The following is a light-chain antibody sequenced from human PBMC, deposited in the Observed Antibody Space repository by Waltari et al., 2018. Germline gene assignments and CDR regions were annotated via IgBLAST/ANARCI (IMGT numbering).Light chain of an antibody. V-gene: IGLV2-8*01. CDR2: EVT. Sequence: QSALTQPPSASGSPGQSVTISCTGTSNHIGGYFYVSWYQQHPGKAPKLMLYEVTNRPSGVPDRFSGSKSGNTASLTVSGLQAEDEAEYYCASYAGSSTYVFGTGTKVTVL. CDR3: ASYAGSSTYV. J-gene: IGLJ1*01. CDR1: SNHIGGYFY.